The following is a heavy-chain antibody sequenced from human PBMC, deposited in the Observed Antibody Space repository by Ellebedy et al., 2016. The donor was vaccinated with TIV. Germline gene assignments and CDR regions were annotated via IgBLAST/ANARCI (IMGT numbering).Heavy chain of an antibody. Sequence: SVKVSXXASGGTFSSYAISWVRQAPGQGLEWMGGIIPIFGTANYAQKFQGRVTITADKSTSTAYMELSSLRSEDTAVYYCARGSDYGDYDLYYYGMDVWGQGTTVTVSS. J-gene: IGHJ6*02. CDR1: GGTFSSYA. V-gene: IGHV1-69*06. CDR3: ARGSDYGDYDLYYYGMDV. D-gene: IGHD4-17*01. CDR2: IIPIFGTA.